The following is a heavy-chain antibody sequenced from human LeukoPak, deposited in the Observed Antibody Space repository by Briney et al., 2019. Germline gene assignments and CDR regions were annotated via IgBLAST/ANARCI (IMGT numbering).Heavy chain of an antibody. V-gene: IGHV3-7*01. CDR3: ARGRYCSSTSCHYFDY. CDR1: GFTFSSYW. D-gene: IGHD2-2*01. CDR2: IKQDGSEK. Sequence: GGSLRLSCAVSGFTFSSYWMSWVRQAPGKGVKWVANIKQDGSEKYYVDSVKGRFTISRDNAKNSLYLQMNSLRAEDTAVYYCARGRYCSSTSCHYFDYWGQGTLVTVSS. J-gene: IGHJ4*02.